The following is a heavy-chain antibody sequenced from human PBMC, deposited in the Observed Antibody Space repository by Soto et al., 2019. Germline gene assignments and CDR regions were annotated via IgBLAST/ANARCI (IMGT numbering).Heavy chain of an antibody. CDR2: IKSDGSTT. CDR3: ASAAPFNYGGNSGFDF. CDR1: GFTLSNNW. Sequence: PGGSLRLSCAASGFTLSNNWIHWVRQAPGKGLVWVSGIKSDGSTTTYADSVKGRFTISRDNAKNTLYLQMNSLRAEDTAVYYCASAAPFNYGGNSGFDFWGQGTLVTVSS. J-gene: IGHJ4*02. V-gene: IGHV3-74*03. D-gene: IGHD4-17*01.